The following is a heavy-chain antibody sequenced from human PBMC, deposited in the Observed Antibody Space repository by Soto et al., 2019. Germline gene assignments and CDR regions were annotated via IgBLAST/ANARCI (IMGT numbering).Heavy chain of an antibody. J-gene: IGHJ4*02. Sequence: SETLSLTCTVSGGSISSYYWSWIRQPPGKGLEWIGYIYYSGSTNYNPSLKSRVTISVDTSKNQFSLKLSSVTAADTAVYYCARDAIAVAGDYYFDYWGQGTLVTVSS. D-gene: IGHD6-19*01. CDR3: ARDAIAVAGDYYFDY. CDR2: IYYSGST. V-gene: IGHV4-59*01. CDR1: GGSISSYY.